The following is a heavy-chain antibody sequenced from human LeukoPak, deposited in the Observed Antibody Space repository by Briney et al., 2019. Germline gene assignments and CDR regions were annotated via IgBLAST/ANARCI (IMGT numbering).Heavy chain of an antibody. CDR1: GGSISSYY. Sequence: SETLSLTCTVSGGSISSYYWFWIRQPPGKGLEWIGYIYDSGRTNYTPSLKSRVTISVDTSKNQFSLKLRSVTAADTAVYYCARGGDWGYNWFDPWGQGTLVTVSS. CDR3: ARGGDWGYNWFDP. D-gene: IGHD3/OR15-3a*01. CDR2: IYDSGRT. V-gene: IGHV4-59*01. J-gene: IGHJ5*02.